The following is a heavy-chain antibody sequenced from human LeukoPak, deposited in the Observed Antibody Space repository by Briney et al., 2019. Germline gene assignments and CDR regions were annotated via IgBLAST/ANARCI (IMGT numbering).Heavy chain of an antibody. CDR2: INSDESIT. CDR1: GFTFSSSW. J-gene: IGHJ5*02. CDR3: ARDQSSSWYVAWFDP. D-gene: IGHD6-13*01. V-gene: IGHV3-74*01. Sequence: RGSLRLSCAASGFTFSSSWMYWVRQAPGKGLVWVSRINSDESITTYADSVKGRFTISRDNAKNTLYLQMNSLRAEDTAVYYCARDQSSSWYVAWFDPWGQGTLVTVSS.